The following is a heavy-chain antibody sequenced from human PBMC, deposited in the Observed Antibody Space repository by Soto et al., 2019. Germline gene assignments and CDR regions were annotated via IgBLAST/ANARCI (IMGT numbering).Heavy chain of an antibody. CDR2: IYYSGGT. D-gene: IGHD3-9*01. Sequence: ASETMSLTCTVAAGYISSYYWSWIRQPPGKGLEWIGYIYYSGGTNYNPSLKSRVTISVDTSKNQFSLKLNSVTAADTAVYYCARVTGLYNWFDPWGQGILVTVSS. CDR3: ARVTGLYNWFDP. V-gene: IGHV4-59*01. J-gene: IGHJ5*02. CDR1: AGYISSYY.